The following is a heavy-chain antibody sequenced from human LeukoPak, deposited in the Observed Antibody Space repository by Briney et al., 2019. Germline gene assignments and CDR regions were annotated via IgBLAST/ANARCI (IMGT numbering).Heavy chain of an antibody. CDR1: GFTFSDHY. CDR2: SRNRAHSYST. J-gene: IGHJ4*02. V-gene: IGHV3-72*01. CDR3: VALIRGLGY. D-gene: IGHD3-10*01. Sequence: GGSLRLSCAAAGFTFSDHYMDWVRQAPGKGLDWIGRSRNRAHSYSTEYAASVKGRFTVSRADSENSLYLQMNSLKTDDTAVYYCVALIRGLGYWGQGTLVTVSS.